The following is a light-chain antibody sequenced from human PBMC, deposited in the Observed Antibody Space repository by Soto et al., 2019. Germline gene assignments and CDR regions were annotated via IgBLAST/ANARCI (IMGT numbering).Light chain of an antibody. CDR1: STDVGDYNY. CDR2: DVS. V-gene: IGLV2-14*03. Sequence: QSVLAQPASVSGSPGQSITIPCTGTSTDVGDYNYVSWYQQHPGKAPKLIIYDVSNRPSGVSNRFSGSKSGNTASLTISGLQAEDEADYYCSSYTSSSTYVFGTGTKVTVL. CDR3: SSYTSSSTYV. J-gene: IGLJ1*01.